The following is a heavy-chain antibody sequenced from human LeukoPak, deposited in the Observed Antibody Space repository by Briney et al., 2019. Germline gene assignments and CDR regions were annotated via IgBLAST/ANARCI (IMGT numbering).Heavy chain of an antibody. V-gene: IGHV4-31*03. Sequence: PSQTLSLTCTVSGGSISSGGYYWSWIRQHPGKGLEWIGHIYYGGSTYYNPSLKSRVTISVDTSKNQFSLKLSSVTAADTAVYYCARHPMTTVTRTPYNWFDPWGQGTLVTVSS. CDR3: ARHPMTTVTRTPYNWFDP. J-gene: IGHJ5*02. CDR2: IYYGGST. D-gene: IGHD4-17*01. CDR1: GGSISSGGYY.